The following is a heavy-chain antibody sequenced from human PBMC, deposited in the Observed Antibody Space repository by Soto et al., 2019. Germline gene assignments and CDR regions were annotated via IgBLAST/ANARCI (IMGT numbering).Heavy chain of an antibody. V-gene: IGHV1-69*01. CDR2: IIPIIDTT. J-gene: IGHJ4*02. Sequence: QVELVQSGSEVKKPRSSVKVSCKASGVTFSSYAITWVRQAPGQGLEWIGGIIPIIDTTNYAQKFQGRVKVTADESTRTTYMELSSLRSEDTAGHKCVGGRDGHNSYYFDHWGQGTQGAVSS. CDR1: GVTFSSYA. CDR3: VGGRDGHNSYYFDH.